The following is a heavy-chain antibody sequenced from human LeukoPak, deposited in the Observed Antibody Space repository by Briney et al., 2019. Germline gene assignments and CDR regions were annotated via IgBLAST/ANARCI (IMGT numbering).Heavy chain of an antibody. CDR1: GFTFENYG. CDR2: ISADNGNT. Sequence: GASVKVSCKASGFTFENYGFSWVRQAPGQGLQWMGWISADNGNTKYAQNLQGRVIMTTDRSTGTAYVELTSLRSDDTAVYYCARDRRGYSAYDGEGFDYWGQGTLVTVSS. CDR3: ARDRRGYSAYDGEGFDY. J-gene: IGHJ4*02. D-gene: IGHD5-12*01. V-gene: IGHV1-18*04.